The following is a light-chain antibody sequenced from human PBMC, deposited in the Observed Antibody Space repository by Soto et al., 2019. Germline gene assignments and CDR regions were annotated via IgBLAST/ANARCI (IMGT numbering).Light chain of an antibody. V-gene: IGLV1-40*01. CDR1: SSNIGAGYD. CDR3: QSYDSSLSRFV. J-gene: IGLJ1*01. CDR2: GND. Sequence: QSVLTQSPSVSGAPGQRATISCAGNSSNIGAGYDVHWYKQLPGTAPKVLIYGNDNRPLGVPDRFSGSKSGTSGSLVISGLQAEDEADYYCQSYDSSLSRFVFGSGTKVTVL.